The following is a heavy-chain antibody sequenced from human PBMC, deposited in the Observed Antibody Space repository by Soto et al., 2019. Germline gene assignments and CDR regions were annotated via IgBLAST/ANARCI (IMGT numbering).Heavy chain of an antibody. CDR2: IYYSGST. Sequence: SETLSLTXTVSGGSISSYYWSWIRQPPGKGLEWIGYIYYSGSTNYNPSLKSRVTISVDTSKNQFSLKLSSVTAADTAVYYCARGLWFGELPWYYFDYWGQGTLVTVSS. CDR1: GGSISSYY. J-gene: IGHJ4*02. CDR3: ARGLWFGELPWYYFDY. V-gene: IGHV4-59*01. D-gene: IGHD3-10*01.